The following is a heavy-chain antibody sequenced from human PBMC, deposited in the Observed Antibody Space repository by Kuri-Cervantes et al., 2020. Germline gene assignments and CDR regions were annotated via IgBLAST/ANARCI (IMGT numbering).Heavy chain of an antibody. CDR3: ARSAMVRGVWIWDGMDV. CDR2: ISGSGGST. V-gene: IGHV3-23*01. Sequence: GGSLRLSCAVSGFTFSFYAMSWVRQAPGKGLEWVSAISGSGGSTYYADSVKGRFTISRDNSKNTLYLQMNSLRAEDTAVYYCARSAMVRGVWIWDGMDVWGQGTTVTVS. D-gene: IGHD3-10*01. J-gene: IGHJ6*02. CDR1: GFTFSFYA.